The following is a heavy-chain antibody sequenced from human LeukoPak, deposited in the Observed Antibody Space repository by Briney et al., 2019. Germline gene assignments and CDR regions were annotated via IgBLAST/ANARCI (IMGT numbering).Heavy chain of an antibody. CDR3: ARDDYYDSSGYYSLWRRVDY. CDR1: GGSFSGYY. J-gene: IGHJ4*02. Sequence: SETLSLTCAVYGGSFSGYYWSWIRQPPGKGLEWIGEINHSGSTNYNPSLKSRVTISVDTSKNQFSLKLSSVTAADTAVYYCARDDYYDSSGYYSLWRRVDYWGQGTPVTVSS. CDR2: INHSGST. D-gene: IGHD3-22*01. V-gene: IGHV4-34*01.